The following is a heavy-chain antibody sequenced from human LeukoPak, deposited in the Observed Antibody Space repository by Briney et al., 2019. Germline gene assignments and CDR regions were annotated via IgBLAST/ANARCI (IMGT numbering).Heavy chain of an antibody. D-gene: IGHD1-26*01. CDR2: IYSGGST. Sequence: PGGSLRLSCAASGFTVSSNYMSWVRQAPGKGLEWASVIYSGGSTYYADSVKGRFTISRDNSKNTLCLQMNSLRAEDTAVYYCARDGGGEWELPYYFDYWGQGTLVTVSS. CDR3: ARDGGGEWELPYYFDY. CDR1: GFTVSSNY. V-gene: IGHV3-66*01. J-gene: IGHJ4*02.